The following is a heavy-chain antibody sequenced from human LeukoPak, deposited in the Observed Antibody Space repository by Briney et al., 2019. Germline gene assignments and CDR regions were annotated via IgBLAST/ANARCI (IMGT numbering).Heavy chain of an antibody. CDR2: ISGSGGST. D-gene: IGHD2-8*02. Sequence: GGSLRLSCAASGFTFSSYAMSWVRQAPGKGLEWVSAISGSGGSTYYADSVKGRFTISRDNSKNTLYLQMNSLRAEDTAVHYCAKPSFVSWWLPRFDYWGQGTLVTVSS. CDR1: GFTFSSYA. V-gene: IGHV3-23*01. CDR3: AKPSFVSWWLPRFDY. J-gene: IGHJ4*02.